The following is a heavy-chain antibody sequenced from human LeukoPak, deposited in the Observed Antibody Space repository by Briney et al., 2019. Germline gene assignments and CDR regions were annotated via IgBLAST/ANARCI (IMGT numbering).Heavy chain of an antibody. J-gene: IGHJ4*02. CDR3: ARSTRAGTSSNCDY. CDR1: GFTFNNYA. V-gene: IGHV3-23*01. CDR2: ISGSGGST. D-gene: IGHD6-13*01. Sequence: PGGSLRLSCAASGFTFNNYAMSWVRQAPGKGLEWVSSISGSGGSTYYADSVKGRFTISRDNSKNTLYLQMNSLRAEDTAVYYCARSTRAGTSSNCDYWGQGTLVTVSS.